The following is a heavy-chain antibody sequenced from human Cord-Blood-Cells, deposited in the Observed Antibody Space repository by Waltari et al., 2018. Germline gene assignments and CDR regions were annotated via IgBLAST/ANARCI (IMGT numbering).Heavy chain of an antibody. D-gene: IGHD3-10*01. CDR3: ARYGSGSSYYYYYGMDV. V-gene: IGHV4-39*01. CDR2: IYYSGST. CDR1: GGSLSSSSYY. Sequence: QLQLQESGPGLVKPSETLSLTCTVSGGSLSSSSYYWGWLRQPPGKGLEWIGSIYYSGSTYYNPSLKSRVTISVDTSKNQFSLKLSSVTAADTAVYYCARYGSGSSYYYYYGMDVWGQGTTVTVSS. J-gene: IGHJ6*02.